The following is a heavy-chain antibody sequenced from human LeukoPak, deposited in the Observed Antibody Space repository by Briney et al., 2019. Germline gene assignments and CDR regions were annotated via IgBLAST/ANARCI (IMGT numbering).Heavy chain of an antibody. J-gene: IGHJ4*02. Sequence: SSETLSLTCTVSGGSISSYYWSWIRQPPGKGLEWIGYIYYSGSTNYNPSLKSRVTISVDTSKNQFSLKLSSVTAADMAVYYCARLILWSGYYTDWGQGTLVTVSS. CDR2: IYYSGST. V-gene: IGHV4-59*08. CDR1: GGSISSYY. D-gene: IGHD3-3*01. CDR3: ARLILWSGYYTD.